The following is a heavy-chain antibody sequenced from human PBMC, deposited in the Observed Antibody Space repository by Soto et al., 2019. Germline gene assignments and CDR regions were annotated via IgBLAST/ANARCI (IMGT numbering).Heavy chain of an antibody. D-gene: IGHD3-22*01. CDR3: ARHERDSSGYPFYWYFDL. J-gene: IGHJ2*01. CDR2: IYYSGST. CDR1: GGSISSSSYY. Sequence: QLQLQESGPGLVKPSETLSLTCTVSGGSISSSSYYWGWIRQPPGKGLEWIGSIYYSGSTYYNPSLKRRVTISVDTSKNQFSLKLSSVTAADTAVYYCARHERDSSGYPFYWYFDLWGRGTLVTVSS. V-gene: IGHV4-39*01.